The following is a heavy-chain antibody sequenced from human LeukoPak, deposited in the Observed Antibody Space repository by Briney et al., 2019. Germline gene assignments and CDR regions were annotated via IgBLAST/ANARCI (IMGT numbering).Heavy chain of an antibody. V-gene: IGHV3-21*01. CDR1: GFTFSSYS. Sequence: GGSLRLSCAASGFTFSSYSMNWVRQAPGKGLEWVSSISSSSSYIYYADSVKGRFTISRDNAKNSLYLQMNSLRAEDTAVYYCARVLLWFGELLSYDAFDIWGQGTMVTVSS. CDR3: ARVLLWFGELLSYDAFDI. CDR2: ISSSSSYI. D-gene: IGHD3-10*01. J-gene: IGHJ3*02.